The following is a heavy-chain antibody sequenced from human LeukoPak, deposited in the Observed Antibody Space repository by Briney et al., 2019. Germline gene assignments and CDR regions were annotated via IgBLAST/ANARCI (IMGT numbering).Heavy chain of an antibody. CDR3: ARAPYGSGSYSMY. V-gene: IGHV1-18*01. CDR1: GYTFTSYG. Sequence: ASVKVSCKASGYTFTSYGIYWVRQAPGQGLEWMGWICAYNGDTNYSQNPQGRVTITTDTSPSTRYIEKWRLRYDSTAAYFTARAPYGSGSYSMYWGQGTLVSLSS. J-gene: IGHJ4*02. D-gene: IGHD3-10*01. CDR2: ICAYNGDT.